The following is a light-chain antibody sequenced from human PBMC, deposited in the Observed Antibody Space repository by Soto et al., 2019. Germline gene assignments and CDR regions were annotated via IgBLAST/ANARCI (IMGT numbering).Light chain of an antibody. V-gene: IGKV3-11*01. CDR2: DAS. Sequence: EIVLTQSPATLSLSPGERATLSCRASQSVSSSLAWYQQKPGQSPRLLIYDASNRATGIPARFNGSGSGTDLTLTIISLEPEDFAVYYCQQRSNWPWTFGQGTKLEIK. CDR1: QSVSSS. J-gene: IGKJ1*01. CDR3: QQRSNWPWT.